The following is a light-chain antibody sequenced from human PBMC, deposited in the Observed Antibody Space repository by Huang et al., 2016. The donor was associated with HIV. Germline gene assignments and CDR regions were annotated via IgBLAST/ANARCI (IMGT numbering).Light chain of an antibody. J-gene: IGKJ4*01. CDR2: GGS. V-gene: IGKV1-13*02. Sequence: AIQLTQSPSSVSASVGDRVTVTCRVSQAIGHSLAWYQHKPGKAPKLLIYGGSILQSGVSPRFSGNGSGTDFSLTISSLRSGDFATYFCQQLRSYPLTFGGGTDV. CDR3: QQLRSYPLT. CDR1: QAIGHS.